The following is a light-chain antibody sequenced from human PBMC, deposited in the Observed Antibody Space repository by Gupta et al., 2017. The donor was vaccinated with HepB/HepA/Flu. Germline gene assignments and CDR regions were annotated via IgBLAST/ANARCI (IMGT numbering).Light chain of an antibody. CDR1: QSVSSN. Sequence: EIVMTQSPATLSVSPGERATLSCRASQSVSSNLAWYQQEPGQAPRLLIYGASTRATGIPARFSGSGSGTEFTLTISSLQSEDFAVYYCQQYNNWPLTFGQGTKVKIK. CDR3: QQYNNWPLT. J-gene: IGKJ1*01. CDR2: GAS. V-gene: IGKV3-15*01.